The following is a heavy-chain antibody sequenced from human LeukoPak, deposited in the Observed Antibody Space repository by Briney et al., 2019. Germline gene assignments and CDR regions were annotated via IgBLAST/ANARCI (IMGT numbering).Heavy chain of an antibody. D-gene: IGHD3-9*01. CDR1: GGSFSGYY. CDR3: ARERGLDILTPNFAS. Sequence: SETLSLTCAVYGGSFSGYYWSWIRQPPGKGLEWIGEINHSGSTNYNPSLKSRVTISVDTSKNQFSLKLSSATAADTAVYYCARERGLDILTPNFASWGQGTLVTVSS. V-gene: IGHV4-34*01. J-gene: IGHJ4*02. CDR2: INHSGST.